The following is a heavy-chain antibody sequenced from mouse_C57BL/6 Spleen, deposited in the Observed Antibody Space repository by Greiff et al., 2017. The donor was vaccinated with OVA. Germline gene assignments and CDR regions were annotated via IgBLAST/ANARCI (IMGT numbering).Heavy chain of an antibody. Sequence: VQLVESGPGLVQPSQSLSITCTVSGFSLTSYGVHWVRQSPGKGLEWLGVIWSGGSTDYNAAFISRLSISKDNSKSQVFFKMNSLQADDTAIYYCARGGGYAWFAYWGQGTLVTVSA. CDR1: GFSLTSYG. J-gene: IGHJ3*01. D-gene: IGHD2-2*01. CDR2: IWSGGST. CDR3: ARGGGYAWFAY. V-gene: IGHV2-2*01.